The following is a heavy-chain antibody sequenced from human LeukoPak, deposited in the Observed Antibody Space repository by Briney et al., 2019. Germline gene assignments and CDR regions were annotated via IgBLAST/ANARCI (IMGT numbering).Heavy chain of an antibody. CDR3: ARTISIGYCSGDNCYSDY. CDR2: IYPGDSDT. V-gene: IGHV5-51*01. Sequence: GESLKIPCKGSGYSFSTYWIGWVRQMPGKGLEWMGIIYPGDSDTRYSPSFQGQVTISVDKSINTAYLQWSSLKPSDTAIYYCARTISIGYCSGDNCYSDYWGQGTLVTVSS. J-gene: IGHJ4*02. D-gene: IGHD2-15*01. CDR1: GYSFSTYW.